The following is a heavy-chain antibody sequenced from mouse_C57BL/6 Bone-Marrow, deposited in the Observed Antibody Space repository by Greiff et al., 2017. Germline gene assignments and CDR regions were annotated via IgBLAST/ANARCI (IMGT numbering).Heavy chain of an antibody. CDR3: AREGPQLDCAMDY. CDR1: GYSFTDYN. J-gene: IGHJ4*01. CDR2: INPNNGTT. Sequence: VQLQQSGPELVKPGASVKISCKASGYSFTDYNMNWVKQSNGKSLEWIGVINPNNGTTSYNPKFKGKATLTVDPSSSTAYMQLNSLTSEDSAVYYCAREGPQLDCAMDYWGQGTSVTVSS. D-gene: IGHD3-1*01. V-gene: IGHV1-39*01.